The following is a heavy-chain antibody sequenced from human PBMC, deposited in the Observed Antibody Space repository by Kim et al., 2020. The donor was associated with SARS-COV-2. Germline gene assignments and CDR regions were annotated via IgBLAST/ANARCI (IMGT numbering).Heavy chain of an antibody. CDR2: ISSDGSSI. CDR3: ARGGASGSYSGVNYGLDV. J-gene: IGHJ6*02. CDR1: GFTFSGYW. V-gene: IGHV3-74*01. D-gene: IGHD3-10*01. Sequence: GGSLRLSCAASGFTFSGYWMHWVRQAPGKGLVWVSRISSDGSSINYADFVKGRFTISRDNAKNTLYVQMNSLRVEDTAVYYCARGGASGSYSGVNYGLDVWGLGTTVTVSS.